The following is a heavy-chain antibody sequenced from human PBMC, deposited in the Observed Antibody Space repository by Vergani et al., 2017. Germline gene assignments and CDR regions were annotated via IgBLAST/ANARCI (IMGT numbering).Heavy chain of an antibody. CDR3: AREKGGTAMDLYYYYGMDV. CDR1: GYSFTSYW. V-gene: IGHV5-51*01. CDR2: IYPGDSDT. Sequence: EVQLVQSATEVKKPGESLKISCKGSGYSFTSYWIGWVRQMPGKGLEWMGIIYPGDSDTRYSPSFQGKVTISADKSISTAYLQWSSLKASDTAMYYCAREKGGTAMDLYYYYGMDVWGQGTTVTVSS. D-gene: IGHD5-18*01. J-gene: IGHJ6*02.